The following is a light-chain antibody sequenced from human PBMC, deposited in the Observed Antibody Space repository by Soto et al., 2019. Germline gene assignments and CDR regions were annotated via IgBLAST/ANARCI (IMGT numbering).Light chain of an antibody. CDR3: SSYTISSIL. V-gene: IGLV2-14*03. CDR2: DVS. CDR1: HIDVGGYNY. Sequence: SVLTQPSPLSGSPGQSNTISWTGTHIDVGGYNYVSWYQHHPGKAPKLMIYDVSNRPSGVSNRFSGSKSENTASLTISGLQAEDEADYYCSSYTISSILFGTGTKVTVL. J-gene: IGLJ1*01.